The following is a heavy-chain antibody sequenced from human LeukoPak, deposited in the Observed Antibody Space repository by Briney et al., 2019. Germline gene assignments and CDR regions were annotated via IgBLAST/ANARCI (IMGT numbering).Heavy chain of an antibody. V-gene: IGHV1-18*01. D-gene: IGHD2-15*01. CDR1: GGTFSSYA. CDR3: ARDCGSCYSGYFQH. CDR2: ISAYNGNT. J-gene: IGHJ1*01. Sequence: WASVKVSCKASGGTFSSYAISWVRQAPGQGLEWMGWISAYNGNTNYAQKLQGRVTMTTDTSTSTAYMELRSLRSDDTAVYYCARDCGSCYSGYFQHWGQGTLVTVSS.